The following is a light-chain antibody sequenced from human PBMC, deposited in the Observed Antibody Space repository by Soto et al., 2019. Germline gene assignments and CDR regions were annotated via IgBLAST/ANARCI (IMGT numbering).Light chain of an antibody. CDR1: SSDVGGYDF. CDR2: DVS. CDR3: CQYAGDLAL. Sequence: QSVLTQPRSVSGSPGQSVTISCTGTSSDVGGYDFVSWYQQHPGKAPKLMISDVSKRPSGVPDRFSGSKSGNTASLTISGLQAEDEADYYCCQYAGDLALFGGGTKVTVL. V-gene: IGLV2-11*01. J-gene: IGLJ2*01.